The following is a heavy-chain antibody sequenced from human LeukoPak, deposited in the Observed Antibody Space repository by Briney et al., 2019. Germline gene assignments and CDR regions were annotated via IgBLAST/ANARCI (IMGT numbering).Heavy chain of an antibody. D-gene: IGHD5-18*01. J-gene: IGHJ4*02. CDR2: IRHDGSEK. V-gene: IGHV3-7*01. Sequence: PGGSLRLSCAASGFTFSSYWKSWVRQAPGKGLEWVANIRHDGSEKYYVDSVKGRFTISRDNAKDSLYLQMNSLRVEDTAVYYCARGGSRQYNFWGQGTLVTVSS. CDR3: ARGGSRQYNF. CDR1: GFTFSSYW.